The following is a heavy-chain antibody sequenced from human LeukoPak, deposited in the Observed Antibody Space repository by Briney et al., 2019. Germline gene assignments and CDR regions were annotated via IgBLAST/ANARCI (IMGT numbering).Heavy chain of an antibody. CDR1: GGSISSGDYY. Sequence: TSQTLSLTCTVSGGSISSGDYYWSWIRQPPGKGLEWIAYMYYSGSTYYNPSLKSRVTMSANTSKNQLSLKLSSVTAADTAVYYCARPYYYDSRIDPWGQGILVTVSS. V-gene: IGHV4-30-4*01. D-gene: IGHD3-22*01. CDR3: ARPYYYDSRIDP. CDR2: MYYSGST. J-gene: IGHJ5*02.